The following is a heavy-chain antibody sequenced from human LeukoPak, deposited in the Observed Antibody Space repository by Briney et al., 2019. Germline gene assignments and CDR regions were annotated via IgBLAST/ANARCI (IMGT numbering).Heavy chain of an antibody. CDR1: GGAISSYY. D-gene: IGHD6-19*01. J-gene: IGHJ4*02. CDR3: ARLTYSSGFDYIDY. V-gene: IGHV4-59*08. CDR2: IYHSGST. Sequence: SETLSLTCTVSGGAISSYYWSWIRQPPGKGLEWIGYIYHSGSTSYNPSLKSRVTISVDTSKSQFSLKLSSVFAADTAVYYCARLTYSSGFDYIDYWGQGTLVTVSS.